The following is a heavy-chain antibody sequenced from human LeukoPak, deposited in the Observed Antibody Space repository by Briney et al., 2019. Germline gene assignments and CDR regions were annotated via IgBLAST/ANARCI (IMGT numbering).Heavy chain of an antibody. Sequence: GGSLRLSCAASGFTFSKASMNWVRQAPGKGLEWVANIKQDGSEISYVDSVKGRFIISRDNARNSLYLQMNSLRAEDTAMYYCAREPRIAVAGTPPGVYYYYYYMDVWGKGTTVTVSS. CDR3: AREPRIAVAGTPPGVYYYYYYMDV. D-gene: IGHD6-19*01. CDR1: GFTFSKAS. CDR2: IKQDGSEI. V-gene: IGHV3-7*01. J-gene: IGHJ6*03.